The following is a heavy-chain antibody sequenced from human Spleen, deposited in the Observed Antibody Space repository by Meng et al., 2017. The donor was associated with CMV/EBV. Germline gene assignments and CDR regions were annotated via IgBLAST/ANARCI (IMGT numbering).Heavy chain of an antibody. CDR2: IYWNDDK. D-gene: IGHD1-26*01. CDR3: AHKLGEYGVNWFDP. J-gene: IGHJ5*02. CDR1: GFSLSTSGVG. Sequence: SGPTLVKPTQTLTLTCTFSGFSLSTSGVGVGWIRQPPGKALEWLALIYWNDDKRYSPSLKSRLTITKDTSKNQVVLTMTNMDPVDTATYYCAHKLGEYGVNWFDPWGQGTLVTVSS. V-gene: IGHV2-5*01.